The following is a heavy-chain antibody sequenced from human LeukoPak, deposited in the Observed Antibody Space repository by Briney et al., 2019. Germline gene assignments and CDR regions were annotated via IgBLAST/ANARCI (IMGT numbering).Heavy chain of an antibody. CDR3: ARLDGYSYGYAYFDY. D-gene: IGHD5-18*01. J-gene: IGHJ4*02. V-gene: IGHV4-34*01. Sequence: SETLSLTCAVYGGSFSGYYWSWIRQPPGKGLEWIGEINHSGSTNYNPSLKSRVTISVDTSKNRFSLKLSSVTAADTAVYYCARLDGYSYGYAYFDYWGQGTLVTVSS. CDR2: INHSGST. CDR1: GGSFSGYY.